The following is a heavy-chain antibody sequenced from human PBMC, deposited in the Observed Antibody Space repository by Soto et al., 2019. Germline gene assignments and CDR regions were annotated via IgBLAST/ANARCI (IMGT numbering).Heavy chain of an antibody. V-gene: IGHV1-18*01. Sequence: ASVKVSCKASGYTFTSYGISWVRQAPGQGLEWMGWISAYNGNTNYAQKLQGRVTMTTDTSTSTAYMELRSLRSDDTAVYYCAREYCSGGSCYYDAFDIWGQGTMVTVSS. CDR2: ISAYNGNT. D-gene: IGHD2-15*01. CDR3: AREYCSGGSCYYDAFDI. CDR1: GYTFTSYG. J-gene: IGHJ3*02.